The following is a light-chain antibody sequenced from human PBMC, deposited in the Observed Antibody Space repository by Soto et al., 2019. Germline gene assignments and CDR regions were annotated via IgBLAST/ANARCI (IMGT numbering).Light chain of an antibody. CDR3: TSYTSNNTPV. J-gene: IGLJ1*01. Sequence: QSALTQPASVSGSPGQAITISCTGSSSDVGGYNYVSWYQQHPGKAPKLMIYEVSNRPSGVSDRFSGSKSGNTASLTISGLQAEDEADYYCTSYTSNNTPVFGTGTKATVL. V-gene: IGLV2-14*01. CDR1: SSDVGGYNY. CDR2: EVS.